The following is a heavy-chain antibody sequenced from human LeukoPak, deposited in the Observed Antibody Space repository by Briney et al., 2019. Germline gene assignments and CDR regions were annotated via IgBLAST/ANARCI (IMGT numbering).Heavy chain of an antibody. D-gene: IGHD2-15*01. V-gene: IGHV3-7*01. CDR2: IKQDGSEK. CDR3: ASWVVVVAATDGMDV. Sequence: GGSLRLSCAASGFTFSSYWMSWVRQAPGKGLEWVANIKQDGSEKYYVDSVKGRFTISRDNAKNSLYLQMNSLRAEDTAVYYCASWVVVVAATDGMDVWGQGTTVTVSS. J-gene: IGHJ6*02. CDR1: GFTFSSYW.